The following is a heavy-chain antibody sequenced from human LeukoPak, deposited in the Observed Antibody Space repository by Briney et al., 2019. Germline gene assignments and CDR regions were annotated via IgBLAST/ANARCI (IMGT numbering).Heavy chain of an antibody. CDR2: ISGSGGST. CDR1: GFTFSSYA. V-gene: IGHV3-23*01. J-gene: IGHJ4*02. CDR3: AKDGDYYDSSGYKFPLGY. D-gene: IGHD3-22*01. Sequence: GGSLRLSCAASGFTFSSYAMSWVRQAPGKGLEWVSAISGSGGSTYYADSVKGRFTISRDNSKNTLYLQMNSLRAEDTAVYYCAKDGDYYDSSGYKFPLGYWGQGTLVTVSP.